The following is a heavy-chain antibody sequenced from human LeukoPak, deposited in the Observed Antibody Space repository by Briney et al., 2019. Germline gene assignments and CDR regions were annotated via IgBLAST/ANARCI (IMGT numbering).Heavy chain of an antibody. CDR1: GFTFSSYA. Sequence: PGGSLRLSCAASGFTFSSYAMHWVRQAPGKGLEWVAVISYDGSNKYYADSVKGRFTISRDNSKNTLYLQMNSLRAEDTAVYYCARDAPDIVVVVAATPSVPPYNWFDPWGQGTLVAVSS. CDR2: ISYDGSNK. D-gene: IGHD2-15*01. V-gene: IGHV3-30*01. J-gene: IGHJ5*02. CDR3: ARDAPDIVVVVAATPSVPPYNWFDP.